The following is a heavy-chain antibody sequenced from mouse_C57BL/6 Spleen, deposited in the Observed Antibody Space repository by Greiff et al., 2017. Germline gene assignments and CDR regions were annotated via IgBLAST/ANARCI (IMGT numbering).Heavy chain of an antibody. CDR3: ARERHYCGSRPYFDV. J-gene: IGHJ1*03. CDR2: IYPGSGST. V-gene: IGHV1-55*01. D-gene: IGHD1-1*01. Sequence: VQLQQPGAELVKPGASVKMSCKASGYTFTSYWITWVKQRPGQGLEWIGDIYPGSGSTNYNEKFKSKATLTVDTSSSTAYMQLSSLTSEDSAVYYCARERHYCGSRPYFDVWGKGTTVTVSS. CDR1: GYTFTSYW.